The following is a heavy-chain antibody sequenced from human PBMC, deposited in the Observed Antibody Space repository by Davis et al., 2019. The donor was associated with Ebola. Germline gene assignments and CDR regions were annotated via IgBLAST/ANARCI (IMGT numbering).Heavy chain of an antibody. V-gene: IGHV3-53*05. CDR1: GFTVSSNY. CDR3: AKVNWRYGRVGAFDI. D-gene: IGHD1-20*01. CDR2: IYSGGST. J-gene: IGHJ3*02. Sequence: GESLKISCAASGFTVSSNYMSWVRQAPGKGLEWVSVIYSGGSTYYADSVKGRFTISRDNSKNTLYLQMNSRSAEDTAVYYCAKVNWRYGRVGAFDIWGQGTMVTVSS.